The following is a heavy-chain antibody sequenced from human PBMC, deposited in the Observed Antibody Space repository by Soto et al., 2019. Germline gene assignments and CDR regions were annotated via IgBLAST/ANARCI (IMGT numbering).Heavy chain of an antibody. D-gene: IGHD3-3*01. CDR1: GFTFTSSA. CDR3: AADFWSGYPYGMDV. Sequence: ASVKVSCKASGFTFTSSAVQWVRQARGQRLEWIGWIVVGSGNPNYAQKFQERVTITRDMSTSIAYMELGSLRSEDTAVYYCAADFWSGYPYGMDVWGQGTTVTV. J-gene: IGHJ6*02. V-gene: IGHV1-58*01. CDR2: IVVGSGNP.